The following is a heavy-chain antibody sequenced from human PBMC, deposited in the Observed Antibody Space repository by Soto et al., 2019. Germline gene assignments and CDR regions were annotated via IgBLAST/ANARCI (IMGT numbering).Heavy chain of an antibody. Sequence: SVKVSCKASGGTFSIYAISWVRQAPGQGLEWMGGIIPIFGTANYAQKFQGRVTITADESTSTAYMELSSLRSEDTAVYYCARDSRDYGDYVYEFDPWGQGTLVTVSS. CDR3: ARDSRDYGDYVYEFDP. D-gene: IGHD4-17*01. CDR1: GGTFSIYA. J-gene: IGHJ5*02. V-gene: IGHV1-69*13. CDR2: IIPIFGTA.